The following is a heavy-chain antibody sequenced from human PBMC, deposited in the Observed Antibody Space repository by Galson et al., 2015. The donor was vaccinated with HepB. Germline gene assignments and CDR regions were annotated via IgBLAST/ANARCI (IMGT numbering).Heavy chain of an antibody. CDR2: ISSSSSYI. Sequence: SLRLSCAASGFTFSSYSMNWVRQAPGKGLEWVSSISSSSSYIYYADSVKGRFTISRDNAKNSLYLQMSSLRSEDTAVYYCAREEAYCSGGSCYISWGQGTLVTVSS. J-gene: IGHJ5*02. CDR1: GFTFSSYS. D-gene: IGHD2-15*01. V-gene: IGHV3-21*04. CDR3: AREEAYCSGGSCYIS.